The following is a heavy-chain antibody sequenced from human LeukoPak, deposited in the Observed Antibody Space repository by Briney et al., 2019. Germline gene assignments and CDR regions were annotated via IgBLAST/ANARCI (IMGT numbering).Heavy chain of an antibody. D-gene: IGHD6-13*01. J-gene: IGHJ6*02. CDR2: IYYSGST. CDR1: GGSISSYY. Sequence: PSETLSLTCTVSGGSISSYYWSWIRQPPGKGLEWIGYIYYSGSTNYNPSLKSRVTISVDTSKNQFSLKLSSVTAADTAVYYCARSVAAAYPSYYYGMDVWGQGTTVTVSS. V-gene: IGHV4-59*08. CDR3: ARSVAAAYPSYYYGMDV.